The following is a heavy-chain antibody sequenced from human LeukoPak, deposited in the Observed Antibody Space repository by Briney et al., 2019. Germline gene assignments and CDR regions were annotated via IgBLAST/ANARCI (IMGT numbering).Heavy chain of an antibody. CDR3: ARHYYDRSDSYSFDY. CDR1: GGAISGYY. V-gene: IGHV4-59*08. Sequence: SETLSLTCTVSGGAISGYYWSWIRQPPGKGLEWIGYIFSSGSTNYNPSLKSRVTISEDTSVNQFSLKLSSVTAADTAVYYCARHYYDRSDSYSFDYWGQGTLVTVSS. CDR2: IFSSGST. D-gene: IGHD3-22*01. J-gene: IGHJ4*02.